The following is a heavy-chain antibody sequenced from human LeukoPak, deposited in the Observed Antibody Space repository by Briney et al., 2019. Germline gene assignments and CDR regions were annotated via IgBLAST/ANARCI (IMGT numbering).Heavy chain of an antibody. D-gene: IGHD3-10*01. J-gene: IGHJ4*02. CDR2: IYSGGST. Sequence: GGSLRLSCAASGFTVSNNYMSWVRQAPGKGLEWVSVIYSGGSTYYADSVKGRFTISRDNSKNTLYLQMNSLRLEDTAVYYCAVGLRGVMSEYWGQGSLVTVS. V-gene: IGHV3-53*01. CDR3: AVGLRGVMSEY. CDR1: GFTVSNNY.